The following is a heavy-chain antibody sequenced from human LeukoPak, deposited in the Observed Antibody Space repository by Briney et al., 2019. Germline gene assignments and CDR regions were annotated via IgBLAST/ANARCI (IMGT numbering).Heavy chain of an antibody. CDR1: GGSISSTTYY. D-gene: IGHD3-10*01. CDR2: IYHSGST. J-gene: IGHJ4*02. Sequence: PSETLSLTCTVSGGSISSTTYYWGWIRQPPGKGLEWIGSIYHSGSTYYNPSLKSRVTISVDTSKNQFSLKLSSVTAADTAVYYCARQLSRLLWFGELLGRFDYWGQGTLVTVSS. V-gene: IGHV4-39*01. CDR3: ARQLSRLLWFGELLGRFDY.